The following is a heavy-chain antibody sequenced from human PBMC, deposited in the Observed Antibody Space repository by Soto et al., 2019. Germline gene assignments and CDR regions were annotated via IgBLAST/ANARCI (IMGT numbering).Heavy chain of an antibody. J-gene: IGHJ5*02. D-gene: IGHD3-10*01. CDR2: INHSAST. CDR1: GASFTDSS. CDR3: ARDLVRGSDRFDP. Sequence: SETLSLTCAVYGASFTDSSWTWIRQPPGKGLEWVGEINHSASTNYSPSLKSRVTISVDTSKNQFSLKLSSVTAADTAVYYCARDLVRGSDRFDPWGQGTLVTVSS. V-gene: IGHV4-34*01.